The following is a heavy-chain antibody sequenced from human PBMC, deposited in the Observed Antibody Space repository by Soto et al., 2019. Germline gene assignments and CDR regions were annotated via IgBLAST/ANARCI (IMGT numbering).Heavy chain of an antibody. V-gene: IGHV3-30*18. CDR2: ISYDGSNK. CDR1: GLTFSSYG. Sequence: GGSLRLSCAVSGLTFSSYGMHWVRQAPGKGLEWVAVISYDGSNKYYADSVKGRFTISRDNYKNTVYLQMNSLRAEDTAVYYCAKGVVVVAATADYCDYWGQGTLVTVSS. CDR3: AKGVVVVAATADYCDY. J-gene: IGHJ4*02. D-gene: IGHD2-15*01.